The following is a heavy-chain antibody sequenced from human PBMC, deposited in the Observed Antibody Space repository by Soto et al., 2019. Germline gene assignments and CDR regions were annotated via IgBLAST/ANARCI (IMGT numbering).Heavy chain of an antibody. CDR3: AKGMYSGSYQGYYYYYGMDV. V-gene: IGHV3-23*01. J-gene: IGHJ6*02. Sequence: EVQLLESGGGLVQPGGSLRLSCAASGFTFSSYAMSWVRQAPGKGLEWVSAISGSGGSTYYADSVKGRFTISRDNSENTLYLQMNSLRAEDTAVYYCAKGMYSGSYQGYYYYYGMDVWGQGTTVTVSS. CDR2: ISGSGGST. D-gene: IGHD1-26*01. CDR1: GFTFSSYA.